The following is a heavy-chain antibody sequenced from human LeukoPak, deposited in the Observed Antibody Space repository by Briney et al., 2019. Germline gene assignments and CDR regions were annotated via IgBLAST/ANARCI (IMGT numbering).Heavy chain of an antibody. J-gene: IGHJ4*02. D-gene: IGHD4-23*01. CDR2: TYYRSKWSN. Sequence: SPTLSLTFAISGDSVSSNSAAWTWIRQSPSRGLEWLGRTYYRSKWSNDYADSVKSRITISPDTYKNHFSLQLNFVTPEDTAVYYCAREVDYGGHSADFDFWGQGTLVTVAS. CDR1: GDSVSSNSAA. V-gene: IGHV6-1*01. CDR3: AREVDYGGHSADFDF.